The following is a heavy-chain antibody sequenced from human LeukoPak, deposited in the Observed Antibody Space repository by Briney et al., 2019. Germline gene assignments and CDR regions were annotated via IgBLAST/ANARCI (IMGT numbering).Heavy chain of an antibody. D-gene: IGHD6-19*01. Sequence: SETLSLTCTVSGGSISSGGYYWSWIRQHPGKGLEWIGYIYYSGSTYYNPSLKSRVTISVDTSKNQFSLKLSSVTAADTAVYYCARAETEQWLDKFDYWGQGTLVTVSS. CDR3: ARAETEQWLDKFDY. CDR2: IYYSGST. V-gene: IGHV4-31*03. J-gene: IGHJ4*02. CDR1: GGSISSGGYY.